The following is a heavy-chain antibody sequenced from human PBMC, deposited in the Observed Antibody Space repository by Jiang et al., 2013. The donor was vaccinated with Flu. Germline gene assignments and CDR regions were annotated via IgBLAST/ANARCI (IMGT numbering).Heavy chain of an antibody. J-gene: IGHJ4*02. CDR3: ARSPQSAITGTTRVDD. CDR2: MSHDGNNE. CDR1: GFTFSSYA. V-gene: IGHV3-30-3*01. D-gene: IGHD1-7*01. Sequence: QLVESGGGVVQPGRSLRLSCAASGFTFSSYAMHWVRQAPGKGLEWLAIMSHDGNNEYYADSVKGRFTISRDNSKNTLSLQMNSLRVEDTAVYYCARSPQSAITGTTRVDDWGQGTLVTVSS.